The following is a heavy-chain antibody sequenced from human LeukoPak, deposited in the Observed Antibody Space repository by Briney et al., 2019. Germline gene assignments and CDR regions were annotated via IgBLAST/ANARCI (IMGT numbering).Heavy chain of an antibody. J-gene: IGHJ4*02. Sequence: GGSLRLSCAASGFTFSSYGMHWVRQAPGKGLEWVAFIRYDGSNKYYADSVKGRFTISRDNSKNTLYLRMNSLRAEDTAVYYCAKDSRYDFWSGTHFDYWGQGTLVTVSS. D-gene: IGHD3-3*01. CDR3: AKDSRYDFWSGTHFDY. CDR2: IRYDGSNK. V-gene: IGHV3-30*02. CDR1: GFTFSSYG.